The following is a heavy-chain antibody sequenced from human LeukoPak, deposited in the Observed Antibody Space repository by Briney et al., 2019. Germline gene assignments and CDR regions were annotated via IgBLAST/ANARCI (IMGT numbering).Heavy chain of an antibody. J-gene: IGHJ4*02. D-gene: IGHD2-2*01. Sequence: QPGGSLRLSCAASGFIFSNYGMHWVRQAPGKGLEWVAVIWYDGSNKYYADSVKGRFTISRDNSKNTLYLRMNSLRAEDTAVYYCARGLFVVVPAAIVSDFDYWGQGALVTVSS. V-gene: IGHV3-33*01. CDR1: GFIFSNYG. CDR3: ARGLFVVVPAAIVSDFDY. CDR2: IWYDGSNK.